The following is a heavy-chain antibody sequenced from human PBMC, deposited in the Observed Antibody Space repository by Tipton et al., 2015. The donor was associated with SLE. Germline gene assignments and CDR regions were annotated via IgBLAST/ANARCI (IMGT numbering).Heavy chain of an antibody. J-gene: IGHJ4*02. CDR2: IYTSGST. Sequence: TLSLTCTVSGSSISSGNYSWNWIRQPAGKGLEWIGRIYTSGSTNYNPSLKSRVTISVDTSKNQFSLKLSSVTAADTAVYYCARGCSGTSCYWGDDWGQGSLVIVSS. CDR1: GSSISSGNYS. D-gene: IGHD2-15*01. CDR3: ARGCSGTSCYWGDD. V-gene: IGHV4-61*02.